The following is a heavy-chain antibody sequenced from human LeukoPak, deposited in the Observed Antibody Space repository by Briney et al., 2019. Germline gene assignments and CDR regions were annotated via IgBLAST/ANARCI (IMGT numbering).Heavy chain of an antibody. CDR2: IHSTGTT. D-gene: IGHD5-24*01. CDR3: ARHAHRDAYNPNDY. Sequence: SETLSLSCTVSGGSISSYYWSWIRQPPGKELRWIGYIHSTGTTKFNPSLESRVTMSVDTSKNQFSLKLSSVTAADTAVYYCARHAHRDAYNPNDYWGQGTLVTVSS. CDR1: GGSISSYY. J-gene: IGHJ4*02. V-gene: IGHV4-4*09.